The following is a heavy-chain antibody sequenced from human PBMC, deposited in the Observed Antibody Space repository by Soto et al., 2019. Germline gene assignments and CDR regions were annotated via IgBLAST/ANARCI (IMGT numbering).Heavy chain of an antibody. CDR2: ISYDGSNK. J-gene: IGHJ4*02. CDR1: GFTFSSYG. D-gene: IGHD5-18*01. V-gene: IGHV3-30*18. Sequence: SGGSLRLSCAASGFTFSSYGMHWVRQAPGKGLEWVAVISYDGSNKYYADSVKGRFAISRDNSKNTLYLQMNSLRAEDTAVYYCAEEGIQLWSTPFDYWGQGTLVTVSS. CDR3: AEEGIQLWSTPFDY.